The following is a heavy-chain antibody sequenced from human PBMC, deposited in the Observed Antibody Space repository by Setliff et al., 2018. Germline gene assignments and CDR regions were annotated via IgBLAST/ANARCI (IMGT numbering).Heavy chain of an antibody. CDR1: GGPFSGAS. V-gene: IGHV4-59*01. J-gene: IGHJ4*02. CDR2: VYHSGTA. D-gene: IGHD1-1*01. CDR3: AKGGTYRYFDF. Sequence: KTSETLSLTCTVSGGPFSGASIWSWIRQPPGKGLEFIGYVYHSGTAKYDPSLESRAIMSVDASKNEISLKLKSVTAADTAVYYCAKGGTYRYFDFWGQGALVTVS.